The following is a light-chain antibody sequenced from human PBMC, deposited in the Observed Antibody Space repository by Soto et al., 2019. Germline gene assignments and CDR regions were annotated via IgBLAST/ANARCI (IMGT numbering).Light chain of an antibody. CDR2: YIS. CDR1: QSAGNF. V-gene: IGKV3D-15*01. J-gene: IGKJ5*01. CDR3: QQHNQWPIT. Sequence: IVVTQSRATLSVSPGETASLSCRASQSAGNFLAWYQQKPGQAPRLLIYYISTRATGIPARFSGSGSGTEFTLTINSLQSEDSAVYYCQQHNQWPITFGQGTRLEIK.